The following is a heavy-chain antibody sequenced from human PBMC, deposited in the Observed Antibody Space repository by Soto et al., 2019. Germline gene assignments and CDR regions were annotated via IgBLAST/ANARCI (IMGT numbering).Heavy chain of an antibody. CDR1: GFTFSSYG. V-gene: IGHV3-30*03. J-gene: IGHJ6*02. CDR2: ISYDGSNK. D-gene: IGHD6-19*01. Sequence: GGSLRLSCAASGFTFSSYGMHWVRQAPGKGLEWVAVISYDGSNKYYADSVKGRFTISRDNSKNTLYLQMNSLRAEDTAVYYCARKPQYSSGWSRDYYYYRMDVWGQGTTVTVSS. CDR3: ARKPQYSSGWSRDYYYYRMDV.